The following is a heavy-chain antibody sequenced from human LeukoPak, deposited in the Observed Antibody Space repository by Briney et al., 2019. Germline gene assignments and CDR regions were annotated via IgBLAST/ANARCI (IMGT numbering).Heavy chain of an antibody. D-gene: IGHD2-2*01. CDR2: IWYDGSMQ. CDR1: GFTFNRHA. V-gene: IGHV3-33*01. J-gene: IGHJ4*02. Sequence: GGSLRLSCAASGFTFNRHAMHWVRQAPGKGLEWVAIIWYDGSMQYYGDSEKDRFTISRDNSKNTLYLQMNSLRADDTAVYYCARVGSSSQEFDYWGQGTLVTVSS. CDR3: ARVGSSSQEFDY.